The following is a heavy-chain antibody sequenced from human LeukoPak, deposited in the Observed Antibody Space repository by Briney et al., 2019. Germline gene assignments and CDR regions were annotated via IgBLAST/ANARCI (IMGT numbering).Heavy chain of an antibody. J-gene: IGHJ3*02. Sequence: SETLSLTCTVSGGSISSYYWSWIRQPPGKGLEWIGYIYYSGSTNYNPSLKSRVTISVDTSKNQFSLKLSSVTAADTAVYYCATKDSSDYHYGALDIWGRGTKVTVSS. CDR2: IYYSGST. D-gene: IGHD3-22*01. V-gene: IGHV4-59*12. CDR1: GGSISSYY. CDR3: ATKDSSDYHYGALDI.